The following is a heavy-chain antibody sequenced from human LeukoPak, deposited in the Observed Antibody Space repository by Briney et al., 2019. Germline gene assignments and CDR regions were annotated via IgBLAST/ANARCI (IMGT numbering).Heavy chain of an antibody. CDR3: ARRGVFRSSWYFDY. Sequence: PSETLSLTCAVYGGSFSGYYWSWIRQPPGKGLEWLGEINHSGSTNYNPSLKSRVTISVDTSKNQFSLKLSSVTAADTAVYYCARRGVFRSSWYFDYWGQGTLVTVSS. J-gene: IGHJ4*02. V-gene: IGHV4-34*01. D-gene: IGHD6-13*01. CDR2: INHSGST. CDR1: GGSFSGYY.